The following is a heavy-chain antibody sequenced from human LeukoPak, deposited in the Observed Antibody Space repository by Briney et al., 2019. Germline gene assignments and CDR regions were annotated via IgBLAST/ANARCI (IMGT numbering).Heavy chain of an antibody. CDR1: GGCFSGYY. Sequence: SDTLSPTCAVYGGCFSGYYWRWIRQPPAKGLDWIGEINHSGSTNYNPSLTSRVTISVDTSKHQFSLKLSSVTAADAAFYYCARVSVTVVPAAMSSYYYGMDVWGQGTTVTVSS. CDR2: INHSGST. D-gene: IGHD2-2*01. V-gene: IGHV4-34*01. J-gene: IGHJ6*02. CDR3: ARVSVTVVPAAMSSYYYGMDV.